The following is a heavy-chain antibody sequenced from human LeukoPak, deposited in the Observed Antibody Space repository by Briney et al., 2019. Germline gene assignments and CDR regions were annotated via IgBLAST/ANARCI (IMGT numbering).Heavy chain of an antibody. Sequence: GGSLRLSCAASGFTFRTYWMHWVRQAPGKGLVWVSRTNEDGSITNYADSVKGRFTISRDNAKDTLYLQMNSLRAEDTALYYCAKATGIAVAGTWFDPWGQGTLVTVSS. V-gene: IGHV3-74*01. D-gene: IGHD6-19*01. CDR1: GFTFRTYW. CDR2: TNEDGSIT. J-gene: IGHJ5*02. CDR3: AKATGIAVAGTWFDP.